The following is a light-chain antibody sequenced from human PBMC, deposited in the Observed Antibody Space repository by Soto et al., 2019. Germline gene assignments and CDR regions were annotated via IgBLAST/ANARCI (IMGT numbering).Light chain of an antibody. J-gene: IGKJ5*01. Sequence: DAQLTSHKSSVSAXVGDXGTIXXLASQGVADWLAWCQQKPGKANKLLIYTASTLKCGVPSRFSGSGSGTEFTLTINSLQPEDFAPYFCHQAHTLPITFGEGRRMEIK. CDR1: QGVADW. CDR2: TAS. CDR3: HQAHTLPIT. V-gene: IGKV1D-12*01.